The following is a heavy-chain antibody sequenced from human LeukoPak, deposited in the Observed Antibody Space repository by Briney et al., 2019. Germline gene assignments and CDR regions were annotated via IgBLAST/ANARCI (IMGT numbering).Heavy chain of an antibody. D-gene: IGHD1-26*01. CDR1: GFTFSSYW. J-gene: IGHJ4*02. Sequence: GGSLRLSCAASGFTFSSYWMSWVRQAPGKGLEWVANIKQDGSEKYYVDSVKGRFTISRDNAKNSLYLQMNSLRAEDTAVYYCAKHTIVGATTGYFDYWGQGTLVTVSS. CDR3: AKHTIVGATTGYFDY. V-gene: IGHV3-7*03. CDR2: IKQDGSEK.